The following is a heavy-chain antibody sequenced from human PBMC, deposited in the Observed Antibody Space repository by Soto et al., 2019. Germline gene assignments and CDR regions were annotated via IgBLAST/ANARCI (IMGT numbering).Heavy chain of an antibody. J-gene: IGHJ4*02. D-gene: IGHD6-19*01. CDR1: GGSISSGDYY. Sequence: QVQLQESGPGLVKPSQTLSLTCTVSGGSISSGDYYWSWIRQPPEKGLEWIGYIYYSGSTYYNPFLKIRVTISVDTPKNQFPLKLSSVTAADTAVYYCARLTPGYSSGWFIDYWGQGTLVTVSS. CDR2: IYYSGST. CDR3: ARLTPGYSSGWFIDY. V-gene: IGHV4-30-4*01.